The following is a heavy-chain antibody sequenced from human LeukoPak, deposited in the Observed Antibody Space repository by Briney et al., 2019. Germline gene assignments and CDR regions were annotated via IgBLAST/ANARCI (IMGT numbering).Heavy chain of an antibody. CDR2: IYYSGST. D-gene: IGHD2-21*02. CDR3: ARAYCGGDCYSYYYYYMDV. V-gene: IGHV4-39*07. J-gene: IGHJ6*03. Sequence: SETLSLTCTVSGGSISSSSYYWGWIRQPPGKGLEWIGSIYYSGSTYYNPSLKSRVTISVDTSKNQFSLKLSSVTAADTAVYYCARAYCGGDCYSYYYYYMDVWGKGTTVTVSS. CDR1: GGSISSSSYY.